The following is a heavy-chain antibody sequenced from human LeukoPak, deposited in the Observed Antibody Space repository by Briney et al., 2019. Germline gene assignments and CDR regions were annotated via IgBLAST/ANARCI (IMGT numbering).Heavy chain of an antibody. CDR1: GYKFTSYW. CDR3: ARSSGSYFGRDAFDI. J-gene: IGHJ3*02. Sequence: GESLKISCKGSGYKFTSYWIGWVRQMPGKGLEWMGIIYPGDSDTRYSPSFQGQVTISADKSISTAYLQWSSLKASDTAMYYCARSSGSYFGRDAFDIWGQGTMVTVSS. CDR2: IYPGDSDT. D-gene: IGHD1-26*01. V-gene: IGHV5-51*01.